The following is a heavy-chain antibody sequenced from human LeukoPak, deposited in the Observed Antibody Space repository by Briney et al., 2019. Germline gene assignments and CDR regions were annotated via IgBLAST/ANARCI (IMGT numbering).Heavy chain of an antibody. CDR3: ARALIGYYFDY. CDR1: GFTFSNYW. CDR2: IDEDGSET. V-gene: IGHV3-7*01. D-gene: IGHD2-8*01. J-gene: IGHJ4*02. Sequence: GGSLRLSCEVSGFTFSNYWMMWVRQAPGKGLEWVASIDEDGSETNYVDSVTGRFTVSRDHAKNSLYLQMNSLRAEDTAVYYCARALIGYYFDYWGQGTLVTVSS.